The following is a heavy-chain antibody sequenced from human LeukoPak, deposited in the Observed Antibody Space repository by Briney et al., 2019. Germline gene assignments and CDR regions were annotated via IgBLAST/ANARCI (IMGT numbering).Heavy chain of an antibody. CDR2: ISWNSGSI. CDR3: AKDMGNYYGSGSYSIATFDI. CDR1: GFNFDDYA. Sequence: SLRLSCAASGFNFDDYAMHWVRPAPGKGLARVPRISWNSGSIGYADSVKGRFTISRDNAKNSLYLQMNSLRAEDTALYYCAKDMGNYYGSGSYSIATFDIWGQGTMVTVSS. V-gene: IGHV3-9*01. D-gene: IGHD3-10*01. J-gene: IGHJ3*02.